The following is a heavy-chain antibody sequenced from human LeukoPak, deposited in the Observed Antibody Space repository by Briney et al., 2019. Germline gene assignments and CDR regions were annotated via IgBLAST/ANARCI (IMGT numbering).Heavy chain of an antibody. V-gene: IGHV1-2*02. Sequence: ASVKVSCKASGYTFTGYYMHWVRQAPGQGLEWMGWINPNSGGTNYAQKFQGRVTMTRDTSISTAYMELSRLRSDDTAVYYCATGPVDIVVVNRDYWGQGTLVTVSS. CDR1: GYTFTGYY. CDR3: ATGPVDIVVVNRDY. CDR2: INPNSGGT. J-gene: IGHJ4*02. D-gene: IGHD2-2*03.